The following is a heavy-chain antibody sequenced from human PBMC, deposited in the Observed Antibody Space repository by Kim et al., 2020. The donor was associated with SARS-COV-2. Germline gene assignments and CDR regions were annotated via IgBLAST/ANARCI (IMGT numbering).Heavy chain of an antibody. D-gene: IGHD2-8*01. Sequence: GGSLRLSCAASGFTFSSYAMHWVRQAPGKGLEWVAVISYDGSNKYYADSVKGRFTISRDNSKNTLYLQMNSLRAEDTAVYYCARNSECTNGVCYSWYFDLWGRGTLVTVSS. V-gene: IGHV3-30-3*01. CDR3: ARNSECTNGVCYSWYFDL. J-gene: IGHJ2*01. CDR1: GFTFSSYA. CDR2: ISYDGSNK.